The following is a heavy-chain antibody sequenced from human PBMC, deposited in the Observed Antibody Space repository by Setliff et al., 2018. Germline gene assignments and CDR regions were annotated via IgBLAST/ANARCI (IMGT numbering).Heavy chain of an antibody. CDR3: ARAPPNRYSGSYEYFYMDV. D-gene: IGHD1-26*01. J-gene: IGHJ6*03. CDR2: INHRGTT. CDR1: GGSLRGNAIF. Sequence: SETLSLTCTVSGGSLRGNAIFWGWIRQPPGKGLEWIGEINHRGTTSYTPSLKSRVTLSVDTSNNQFSLKVSSVTAADTAVYYCARAPPNRYSGSYEYFYMDVWGKGTTVTVSS. V-gene: IGHV4-34*01.